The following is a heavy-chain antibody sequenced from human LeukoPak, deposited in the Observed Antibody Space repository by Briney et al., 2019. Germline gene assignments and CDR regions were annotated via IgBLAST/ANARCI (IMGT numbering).Heavy chain of an antibody. D-gene: IGHD3-22*01. V-gene: IGHV3-7*01. CDR2: MKQDGSEK. J-gene: IGHJ4*02. CDR3: ARDTMLARTDY. Sequence: GGSLRLSCAASGFTFSSYWMSWVRQAPGKGLEWVANMKQDGSEKYYVDSVKGRFTISRDNAKNSLYLQMNSLRAEDTAVYYCARDTMLARTDYWGQGTLVTVSS. CDR1: GFTFSSYW.